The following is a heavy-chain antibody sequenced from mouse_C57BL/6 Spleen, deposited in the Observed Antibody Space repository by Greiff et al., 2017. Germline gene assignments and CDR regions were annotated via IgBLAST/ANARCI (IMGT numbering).Heavy chain of an antibody. J-gene: IGHJ4*01. CDR2: IDPSDSYT. D-gene: IGHD5-1*01. V-gene: IGHV1-50*01. Sequence: QVQLKESGAELVKPGASVKLSCKASGYTFTSYWMQWVKQRPGQGLEWIGEIDPSDSYTNYNQKFKGKATLTVDTSSSTAYMQLSSLTSEDSAVYYCARGRYLYYAMDYWGQGTSVTVSS. CDR1: GYTFTSYW. CDR3: ARGRYLYYAMDY.